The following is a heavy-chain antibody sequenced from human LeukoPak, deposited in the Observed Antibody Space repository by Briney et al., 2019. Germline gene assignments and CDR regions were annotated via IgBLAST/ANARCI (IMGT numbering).Heavy chain of an antibody. J-gene: IGHJ1*01. V-gene: IGHV3-30*04. CDR3: ARELERYFQD. Sequence: GGSLRLSCAASGFTFSSYAMHWVRQAPGKGLEWVAVISYDGSNKYYADSVKGRFTISRDNSKNTLYLQMNSLRAEDTAVYYCARELERYFQDWGQGTLVTVSS. D-gene: IGHD1-1*01. CDR1: GFTFSSYA. CDR2: ISYDGSNK.